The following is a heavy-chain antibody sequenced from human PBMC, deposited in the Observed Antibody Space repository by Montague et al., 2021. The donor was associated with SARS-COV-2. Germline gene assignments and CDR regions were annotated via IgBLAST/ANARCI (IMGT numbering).Heavy chain of an antibody. CDR2: IYYSGST. Sequence: SETRSLTCTVSGGSISSTSYYWGWIRQPPGKGLEWIGSIYYSGSTYYNPSLKSRVTISVDTSKNQFSLKLSSVTAADTAVYYCARSPTYYHILTGYFNGPNWFDPWGQGTPVTVSS. J-gene: IGHJ5*02. V-gene: IGHV4-39*01. CDR1: GGSISSTSYY. CDR3: ARSPTYYHILTGYFNGPNWFDP. D-gene: IGHD3-9*01.